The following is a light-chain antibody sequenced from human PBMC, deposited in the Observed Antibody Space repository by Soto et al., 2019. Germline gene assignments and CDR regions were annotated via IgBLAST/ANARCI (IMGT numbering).Light chain of an antibody. Sequence: QSVLTQPPSVSGAPGQRVTISCTGSSSNIGAGYDVHWYQQLPGTAPKLLIYGNSNRPSGVPDRFSGSKSGTSASLAITGLQAEDDADYYCQSYDSSRWVFGGGTKVTVL. CDR1: SSNIGAGYD. J-gene: IGLJ2*01. V-gene: IGLV1-40*01. CDR3: QSYDSSRWV. CDR2: GNS.